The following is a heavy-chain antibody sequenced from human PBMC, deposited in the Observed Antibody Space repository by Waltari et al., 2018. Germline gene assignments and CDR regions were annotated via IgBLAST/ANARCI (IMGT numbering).Heavy chain of an antibody. Sequence: QVQLVQSGAEVKKPGASVKVSCKAYGYTFTSYYMHWVRQAPGQGLEVMGIITPSGGSTSYAQKFQGRVTMTRDTSTSTVYMELSSLRSEDTAVYYCARDKGGSCGFDYWGQGTLVTVSS. D-gene: IGHD1-26*01. J-gene: IGHJ4*02. CDR1: GYTFTSYY. V-gene: IGHV1-46*01. CDR3: ARDKGGSCGFDY. CDR2: ITPSGGST.